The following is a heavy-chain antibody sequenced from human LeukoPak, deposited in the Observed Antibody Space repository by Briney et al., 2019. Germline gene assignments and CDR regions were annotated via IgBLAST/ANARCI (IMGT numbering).Heavy chain of an antibody. CDR2: INDRGRT. CDR1: VDSITSAI. CDR3: ARDSRCGSGCTADGMDEWYEDTMDV. D-gene: IGHD6-25*01. J-gene: IGHJ6*02. V-gene: IGHV4-59*01. Sequence: PSETLSLTCSVPVDSITSAIWSWIRPPPGKGRGWLGHINDRGRTDYHSSLDGRVTISVDTFNDRFSLKLNSVIAADTAVYYCARDSRCGSGCTADGMDEWYEDTMDVWGRGITVIVSS.